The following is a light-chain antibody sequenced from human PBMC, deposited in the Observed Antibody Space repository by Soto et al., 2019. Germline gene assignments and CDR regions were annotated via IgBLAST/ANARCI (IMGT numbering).Light chain of an antibody. Sequence: ETLMTQSPATLSVSAGERAALSCRASQSVSSNLAWYQQKPGQAPRLLIYGASTRATGIPARFSGSGSETEFTLTISSLQSEDFAVYYCQQYNDWPPWTFGQGTKVDIK. CDR3: QQYNDWPPWT. CDR1: QSVSSN. CDR2: GAS. J-gene: IGKJ1*01. V-gene: IGKV3-15*01.